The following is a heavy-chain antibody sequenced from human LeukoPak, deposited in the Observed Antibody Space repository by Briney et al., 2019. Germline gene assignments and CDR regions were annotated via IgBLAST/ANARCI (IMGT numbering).Heavy chain of an antibody. CDR2: IIPIFGTA. CDR1: GGTFSSYA. CDR3: ARGAYSYGPEDY. D-gene: IGHD5-18*01. V-gene: IGHV1-69*06. J-gene: IGHJ4*02. Sequence: ASVKVSCKASGGTFSSYAISWVRQAPGQGLEWMGGIIPIFGTANYAQKFQGRVTITADKSTSTAYMELSSLRSEDTAVYYCARGAYSYGPEDYWGQGTLVTVSS.